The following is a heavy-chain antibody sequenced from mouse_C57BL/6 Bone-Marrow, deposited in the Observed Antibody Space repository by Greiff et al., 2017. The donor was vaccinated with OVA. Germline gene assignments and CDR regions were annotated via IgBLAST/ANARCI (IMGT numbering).Heavy chain of an antibody. CDR1: GFTFSSYT. J-gene: IGHJ4*01. CDR3: ARRDYDGAMDY. V-gene: IGHV5-9*01. CDR2: ISGGGGNT. Sequence: EVKLVESGGGLVKPGGSLKLSCAASGFTFSSYTMSWVRQTPEKRLEWVATISGGGGNTYYPDSVKGRFTISRDNAKNTLYLQMSSLRSEDTALYYCARRDYDGAMDYWGQGTSVTVSS. D-gene: IGHD2-4*01.